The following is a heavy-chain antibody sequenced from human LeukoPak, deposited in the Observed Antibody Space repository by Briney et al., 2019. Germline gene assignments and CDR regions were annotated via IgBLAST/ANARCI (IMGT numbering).Heavy chain of an antibody. CDR1: GFTFSNYG. CDR3: ARDCCGGGGPLDI. V-gene: IGHV3-23*01. CDR2: IAVVGGNT. D-gene: IGHD2-15*01. Sequence: PGGSLRLSCAASGFTFSNYGMAWVRQAPGKGLEWVSTIAVVGGNTHYADSVEGRFTISRQDSNNALHLQLNSLRAEDTAIYYCARDCCGGGGPLDIWGQGTLVTVSS. J-gene: IGHJ4*02.